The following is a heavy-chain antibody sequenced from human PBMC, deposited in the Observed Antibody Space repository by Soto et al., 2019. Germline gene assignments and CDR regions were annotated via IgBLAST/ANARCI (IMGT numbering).Heavy chain of an antibody. J-gene: IGHJ4*02. D-gene: IGHD2-2*01. V-gene: IGHV3-48*01. Sequence: GGSLRLSCAASGFRFSDYSMNWVRQAPGRGLEWVSYISSSSFTIHYADSVEGRFAISRDNAKNSLYLQMNSLRAEDTAVYYCARETIGYCSSTSCSDFDYWGQGTLVTVSS. CDR3: ARETIGYCSSTSCSDFDY. CDR1: GFRFSDYS. CDR2: ISSSSFTI.